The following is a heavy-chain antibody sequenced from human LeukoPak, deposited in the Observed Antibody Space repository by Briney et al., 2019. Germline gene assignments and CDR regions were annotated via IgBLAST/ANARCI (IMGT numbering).Heavy chain of an antibody. Sequence: SVKVSCKASGGTFSSYAISWVRQAPGQGLEWMGRTIPILGIANYAQKFQGRVTITADKSTSTAYMELSSLRSEDTAVYYCARFPEYCGGDCHFDYWGQGTLVTVSS. D-gene: IGHD2-21*02. CDR3: ARFPEYCGGDCHFDY. CDR2: TIPILGIA. V-gene: IGHV1-69*04. CDR1: GGTFSSYA. J-gene: IGHJ4*02.